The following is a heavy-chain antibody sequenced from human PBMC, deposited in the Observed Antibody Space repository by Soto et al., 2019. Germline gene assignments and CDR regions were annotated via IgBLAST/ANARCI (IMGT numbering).Heavy chain of an antibody. Sequence: GGSLRLSCAASGFTVSSNYMSWVRQAPGKGLEWVSVIYSGGSAYYADFVKGRFTISRDNSKNTLHLQMNSLRAEDTAVYYCAREASRGFFAMFAFDIWGQGTMVTVSS. CDR1: GFTVSSNY. D-gene: IGHD3-10*02. V-gene: IGHV3-66*01. J-gene: IGHJ3*02. CDR2: IYSGGSA. CDR3: AREASRGFFAMFAFDI.